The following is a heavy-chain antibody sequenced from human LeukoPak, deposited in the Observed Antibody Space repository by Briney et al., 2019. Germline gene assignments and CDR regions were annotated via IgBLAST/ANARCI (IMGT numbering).Heavy chain of an antibody. Sequence: SETLSLTCTVSGGSISSSSYYWGWIRQPPGKGPEWIGSIYYSGSTYYNPSLKSRVTISVDTSKNQFSLKLSSVTAADTAVYYCARLLLIGELAGTVDYWGQGTLVTVSS. D-gene: IGHD3-10*01. CDR2: IYYSGST. CDR1: GGSISSSSYY. J-gene: IGHJ4*02. V-gene: IGHV4-39*01. CDR3: ARLLLIGELAGTVDY.